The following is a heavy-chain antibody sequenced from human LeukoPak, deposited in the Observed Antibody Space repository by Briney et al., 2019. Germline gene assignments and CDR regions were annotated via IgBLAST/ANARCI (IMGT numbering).Heavy chain of an antibody. CDR2: IRFDRSKK. Sequence: EPGGSLRLSCAVYVFTFSSHGMDWVRQAPGKGVEWVAFIRFDRSKKYTAHSVNGRYTVSIDNDKNSLYLQINSLRAEDTAVYYCARSNIVGATGGNYWGQGTLVTVSS. CDR1: VFTFSSHG. CDR3: ARSNIVGATGGNY. D-gene: IGHD1-26*01. V-gene: IGHV3-30*02. J-gene: IGHJ4*02.